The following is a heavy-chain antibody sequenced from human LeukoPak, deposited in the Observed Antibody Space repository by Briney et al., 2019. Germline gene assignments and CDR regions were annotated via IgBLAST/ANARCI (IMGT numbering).Heavy chain of an antibody. CDR1: GYTFTSYG. Sequence: ASVKVSCKASGYTFTSYGISWVRQAPGQGLEWMGWISAYNGNTNYAQKLQGRVTMTTDTSTSTAYMELRSLRSDDTAVYYCARDFRIVGDDAFDIWGQGTMVTVSS. J-gene: IGHJ3*02. CDR3: ARDFRIVGDDAFDI. D-gene: IGHD1-26*01. V-gene: IGHV1-18*01. CDR2: ISAYNGNT.